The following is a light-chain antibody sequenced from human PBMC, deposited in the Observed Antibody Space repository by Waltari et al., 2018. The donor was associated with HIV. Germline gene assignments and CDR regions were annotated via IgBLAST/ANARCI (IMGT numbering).Light chain of an antibody. CDR2: AAI. J-gene: IGKJ4*01. V-gene: IGKV3-11*01. Sequence: EIVLTQSPATLSLSPGETATLSCRASQSVGSYLAWYQQKPGRAPRLLIYAAINRATGIPARLSGSGSGTDFTLTSSSLEPEDFAVYYCQQRSDSPPSTFGGGTKVEI. CDR3: QQRSDSPPST. CDR1: QSVGSY.